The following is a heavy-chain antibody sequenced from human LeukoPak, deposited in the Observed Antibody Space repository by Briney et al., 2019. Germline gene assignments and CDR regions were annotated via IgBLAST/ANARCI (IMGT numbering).Heavy chain of an antibody. J-gene: IGHJ3*01. Sequence: PSETLSLTCTVSGGSITDYYWSWIRQPPGKGLEWIGYIYYSGSTKYNPYLKSRVTISIDTSKNQASLKLSSVTAADTALYYCARGTGAYYYLWGQGTVVTVSS. CDR3: ARGTGAYYYL. CDR2: IYYSGST. D-gene: IGHD3-22*01. V-gene: IGHV4-59*01. CDR1: GGSITDYY.